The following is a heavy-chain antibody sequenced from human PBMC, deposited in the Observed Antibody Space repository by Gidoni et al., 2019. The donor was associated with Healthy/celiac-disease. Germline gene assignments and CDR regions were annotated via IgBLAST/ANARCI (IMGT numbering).Heavy chain of an antibody. D-gene: IGHD6-6*01. CDR1: GFTVSSNY. V-gene: IGHV3-53*02. J-gene: IGHJ6*03. CDR2: IYSGGST. Sequence: EVQLVETGGGLIQPGGSLRLSCSASGFTVSSNYMSWVRQAPGKGRAWVSVIYSGGSTYYADAVKGRFTIARDNSKNTLYLQMNSLRAEDTAVYYCASGIAARPNYYYYYMDVWGKGTTVTVSS. CDR3: ASGIAARPNYYYYYMDV.